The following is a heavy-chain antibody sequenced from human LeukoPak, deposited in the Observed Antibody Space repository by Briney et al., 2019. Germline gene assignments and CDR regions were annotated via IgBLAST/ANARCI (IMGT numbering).Heavy chain of an antibody. Sequence: SETLSLTCTVSGGSISSYYWSWIRQPPGKGRGGIAYIYYSGSTNYNPSLKSRVTISIDTSKNQFSLKLNSVTAADTAVYYCARGLIRQSAFDIWGQGTMVTVSS. V-gene: IGHV4-59*01. CDR2: IYYSGST. CDR1: GGSISSYY. J-gene: IGHJ3*02. D-gene: IGHD2-8*01. CDR3: ARGLIRQSAFDI.